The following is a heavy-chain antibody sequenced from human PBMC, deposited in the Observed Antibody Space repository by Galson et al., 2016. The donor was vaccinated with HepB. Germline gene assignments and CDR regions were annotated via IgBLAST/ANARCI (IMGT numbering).Heavy chain of an antibody. Sequence: SLRLSCAASGFTFSSYSKNWVRQAPGKGVEWISYIGSSSATIFYADSVKGRFTISRDDAKNSRYLQMTSLRAEDTAVYYCARDRSSGSGSSGYWGQGTLVTVSS. CDR2: IGSSSATI. J-gene: IGHJ4*02. CDR1: GFTFSSYS. D-gene: IGHD3-10*01. V-gene: IGHV3-48*04. CDR3: ARDRSSGSGSSGY.